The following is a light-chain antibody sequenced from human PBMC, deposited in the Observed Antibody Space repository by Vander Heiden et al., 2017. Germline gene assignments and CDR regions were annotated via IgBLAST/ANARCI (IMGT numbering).Light chain of an antibody. V-gene: IGKV1-9*01. Sequence: DIQLTQSPSFLSASVGDRVTITCRASQGISSYLAWYQQKPGKAPKLLIYAASTLQSGVPSRFSGSGSGTEFTLTISSLQPEDFATYYCQQRNSYAPLTFGPGTKVEIK. CDR1: QGISSY. CDR2: AAS. CDR3: QQRNSYAPLT. J-gene: IGKJ3*01.